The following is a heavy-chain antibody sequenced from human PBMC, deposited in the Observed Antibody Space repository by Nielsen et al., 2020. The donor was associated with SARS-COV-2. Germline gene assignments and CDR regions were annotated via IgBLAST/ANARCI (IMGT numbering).Heavy chain of an antibody. CDR1: GFTFSDYY. V-gene: IGHV3-11*05. J-gene: IGHJ1*01. D-gene: IGHD2-15*01. CDR2: ISTSSSYT. CDR3: ARGSAPRYFQH. Sequence: GGSLRLSCAASGFTFSDYYMSWIRQAPGKGLEWVSNISTSSSYTNYADSVKGRFTISRDNAKNSLYLQMNSLRAEDTAVYYCARGSAPRYFQHWGQGTLVTVSS.